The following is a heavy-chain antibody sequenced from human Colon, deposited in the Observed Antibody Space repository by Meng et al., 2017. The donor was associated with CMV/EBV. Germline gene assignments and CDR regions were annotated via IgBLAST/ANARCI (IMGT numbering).Heavy chain of an antibody. D-gene: IGHD2-2*02. J-gene: IGHJ5*02. V-gene: IGHV3-21*01. CDR1: GFTFSSDS. CDR3: ARDSLGFGVVVPAAIGWFDP. CDR2: ISSSSSCI. Sequence: GGSLRLSCAASGFTFSSDSMNWVRQAPGQGLEWVSSISSSSSCIYYTDSVQSRFTISRDNAKDSLYLQMNSLRAEDTAVYYCARDSLGFGVVVPAAIGWFDPWGQGTLVTVSS.